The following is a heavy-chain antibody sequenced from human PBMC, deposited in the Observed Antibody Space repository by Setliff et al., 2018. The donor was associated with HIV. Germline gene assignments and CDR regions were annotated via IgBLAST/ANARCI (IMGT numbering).Heavy chain of an antibody. CDR2: ISANNGNT. CDR1: GYTFTKYG. J-gene: IGHJ4*02. D-gene: IGHD3-22*01. V-gene: IGHV1-18*01. CDR3: ARRGYSYDTSGYYYYFDY. Sequence: ASVKVSCKTSGYTFTKYGITWVRQAPGQGLEWMGWISANNGNTNYAQKFQGRVTMTTDTSTRTAYMELGNLRSDDTAVYYCARRGYSYDTSGYYYYFDYWGQGTLVTVSS.